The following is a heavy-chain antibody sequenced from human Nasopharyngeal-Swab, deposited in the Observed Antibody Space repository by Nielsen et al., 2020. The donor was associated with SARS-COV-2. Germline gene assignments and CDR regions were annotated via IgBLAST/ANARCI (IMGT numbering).Heavy chain of an antibody. D-gene: IGHD4/OR15-4a*01. CDR2: VSSSGSYI. Sequence: GGSLRLSCAASGFTFSSYSMNWVRQAPGEGLEWASSVSSSGSYISYADSLKGRFTISRDNVKNTLYLQMNSLRAEDTAVYYCARSRTDYGGTWYDAFDIWGQGTLVTVSS. CDR1: GFTFSSYS. V-gene: IGHV3-21*06. J-gene: IGHJ3*02. CDR3: ARSRTDYGGTWYDAFDI.